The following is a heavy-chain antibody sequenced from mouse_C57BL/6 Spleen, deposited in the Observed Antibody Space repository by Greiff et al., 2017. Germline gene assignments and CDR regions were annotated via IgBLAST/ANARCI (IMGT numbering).Heavy chain of an antibody. D-gene: IGHD1-1*01. J-gene: IGHJ1*03. V-gene: IGHV1-74*01. Sequence: VQLQQPGAELVKPGASVKVSCKASGYTFTSYWMHWVKQRPGQGLEWIGRIHPSDSDTNYNQKFKGKATLTVDKSSSTAYMQLSSLTSEDSAVYYCAIDHGSSSYWYFDVWGTGTTVTVSS. CDR1: GYTFTSYW. CDR2: IHPSDSDT. CDR3: AIDHGSSSYWYFDV.